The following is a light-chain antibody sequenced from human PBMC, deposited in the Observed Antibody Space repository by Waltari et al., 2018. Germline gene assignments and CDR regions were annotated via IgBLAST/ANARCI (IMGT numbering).Light chain of an antibody. CDR1: KLGEKY. V-gene: IGLV3-1*01. CDR3: QAGDGTTVV. Sequence: SYELTQSPSVSVSPGQSATITCSGDKLGEKYVCWYQQKPGQSPVLVIYQDTKRPSGIPELFFGSNSGNTATLTISGTQTMDEADYYCQAGDGTTVVFGGGTKLTVL. J-gene: IGLJ2*01. CDR2: QDT.